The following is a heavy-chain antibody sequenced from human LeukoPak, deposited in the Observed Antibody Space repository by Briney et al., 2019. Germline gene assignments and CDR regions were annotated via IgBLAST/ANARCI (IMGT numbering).Heavy chain of an antibody. Sequence: GGSLRLSCAASGFSISSYEMNWVRQAPGKGLEWVSYISSSGSTIYYADSMKGRFTISRDNAKNSLYLQMNSLRAEDTAVYYCARVELAPYYYYMDVWGKGTTVTVSS. J-gene: IGHJ6*03. V-gene: IGHV3-48*03. CDR3: ARVELAPYYYYMDV. CDR1: GFSISSYE. CDR2: ISSSGSTI. D-gene: IGHD1-7*01.